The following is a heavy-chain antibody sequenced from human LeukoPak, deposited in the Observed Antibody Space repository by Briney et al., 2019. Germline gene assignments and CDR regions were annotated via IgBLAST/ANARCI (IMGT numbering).Heavy chain of an antibody. V-gene: IGHV3-9*01. Sequence: PGGSLRLSCATSGFTFDDYAMHWVRQAPGKGLEWVSGISWNSGSIGYADSVKGRFTISRDNAKNSLYLQMNSLRAEDTALYYCAAGLVRDYFDYWGQGTLVTVSS. CDR2: ISWNSGSI. CDR1: GFTFDDYA. D-gene: IGHD4-23*01. CDR3: AAGLVRDYFDY. J-gene: IGHJ4*02.